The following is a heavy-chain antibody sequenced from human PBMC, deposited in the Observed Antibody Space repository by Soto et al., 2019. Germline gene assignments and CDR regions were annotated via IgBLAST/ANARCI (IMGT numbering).Heavy chain of an antibody. Sequence: QVQLVESGGGVVQPGRSLRLPCAASGFTFSSYGMHWVRQAPGKGLEWVAVISYDGSNKYYADSVKGRFTISRDNSKNTLYLQMNSLRAEDTAVYYCAKDSAGWELYNLAYWGQGTLVTVSS. J-gene: IGHJ4*02. V-gene: IGHV3-30*18. CDR1: GFTFSSYG. CDR3: AKDSAGWELYNLAY. CDR2: ISYDGSNK. D-gene: IGHD1-26*01.